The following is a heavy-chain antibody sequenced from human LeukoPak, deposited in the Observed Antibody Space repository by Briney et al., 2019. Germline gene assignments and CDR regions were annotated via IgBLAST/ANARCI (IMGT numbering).Heavy chain of an antibody. D-gene: IGHD5-12*01. Sequence: PGGSLRLSCAAYRFTFKSYAMSWVRQAPGKGLEWVSVIGGSNGITFYVGSVKGRFTISRDNSKDTLYLQMNSLRAEDTAVYYCARNENSGWGYFDYWGQGTLVTVSS. CDR3: ARNENSGWGYFDY. CDR1: RFTFKSYA. V-gene: IGHV3-23*01. J-gene: IGHJ4*02. CDR2: IGGSNGIT.